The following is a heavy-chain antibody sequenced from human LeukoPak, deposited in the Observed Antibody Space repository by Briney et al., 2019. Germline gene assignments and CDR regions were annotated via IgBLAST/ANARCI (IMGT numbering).Heavy chain of an antibody. V-gene: IGHV5-51*01. J-gene: IGHJ5*02. D-gene: IGHD2/OR15-2a*01. Sequence: AASLQISCQGSGYRFTSYWIGWVRQMPGKALEWMGIIYPGDSDTRYSPSFQGQVTISADKSISTAYLQWSSLKASDTAMYYCARRISTNWFDPWGQGTLVTVSS. CDR3: ARRISTNWFDP. CDR1: GYRFTSYW. CDR2: IYPGDSDT.